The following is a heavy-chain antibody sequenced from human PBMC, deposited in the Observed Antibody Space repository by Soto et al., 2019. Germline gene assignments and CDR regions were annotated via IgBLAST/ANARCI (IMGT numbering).Heavy chain of an antibody. CDR3: ARLRGSSSWYYFDY. V-gene: IGHV4-59*01. CDR1: GGSISSYY. J-gene: IGHJ4*02. Sequence: SETLSLTCTVSGGSISSYYWSWIRQPPGKGLEWIGYIYYSGSTNYNPSLKSRVTISVDTSKNQFSLKLSSVTAADTAVYYCARLRGSSSWYYFDYWGQGTLVTVSS. D-gene: IGHD6-13*01. CDR2: IYYSGST.